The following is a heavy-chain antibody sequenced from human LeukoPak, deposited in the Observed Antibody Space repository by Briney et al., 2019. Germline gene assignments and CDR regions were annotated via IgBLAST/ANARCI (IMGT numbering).Heavy chain of an antibody. Sequence: SSGTLSLTCAVSGGSISSSNWWSWVRQPPGKGLKWIGEIYHSGSTNYNPSLKSRVTISVDKSKNQFSLKLSSVTAADTAVYYCARDLGELSGPGMDVWGQGTTVTVSS. CDR3: ARDLGELSGPGMDV. CDR1: GGSISSSNW. D-gene: IGHD6-19*01. J-gene: IGHJ6*02. V-gene: IGHV4-4*02. CDR2: IYHSGST.